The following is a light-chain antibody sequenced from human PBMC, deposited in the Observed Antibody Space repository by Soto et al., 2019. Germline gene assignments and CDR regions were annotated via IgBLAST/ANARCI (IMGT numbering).Light chain of an antibody. V-gene: IGLV2-8*01. Sequence: QPVLTQPPSASGSPGQSVTISCTGTSSDVGGYNYVSWYQHHPGKAPKLIIYDVSKRPSGVPDRFSGSKSGNTASLTVSGLHAEDEAEYYCSSYAGTNIYVVFGGGTKLTVL. CDR2: DVS. CDR3: SSYAGTNIYVV. CDR1: SSDVGGYNY. J-gene: IGLJ2*01.